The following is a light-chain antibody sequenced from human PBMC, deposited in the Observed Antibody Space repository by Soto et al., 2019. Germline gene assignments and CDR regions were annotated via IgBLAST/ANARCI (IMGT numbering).Light chain of an antibody. Sequence: QSVLTQPASVSGSPGQSITISCTGTSSDIGSYNFVSWYQQYPGKAPKLMIYGVTNRPSGVSDRFSGSKTGNTASLTISGLQAEDEAAYYCFSHRSGNSHVFGTGTKVNVL. CDR1: SSDIGSYNF. CDR3: FSHRSGNSHV. J-gene: IGLJ1*01. V-gene: IGLV2-14*01. CDR2: GVT.